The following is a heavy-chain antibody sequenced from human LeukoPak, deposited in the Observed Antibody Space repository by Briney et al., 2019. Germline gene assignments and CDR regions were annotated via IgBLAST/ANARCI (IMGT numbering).Heavy chain of an antibody. Sequence: GGSLRLSCAASGFTFSSYSMNWVRQAPGKGLEWVSSISTSSSYIDYADSVKGRFTISRDNAKNSLYLQMNSLRAEDTAVYYCARRYCSGGSCYSFYFDYWGQGTLVTVSS. D-gene: IGHD2-15*01. CDR1: GFTFSSYS. J-gene: IGHJ4*02. V-gene: IGHV3-21*01. CDR2: ISTSSSYI. CDR3: ARRYCSGGSCYSFYFDY.